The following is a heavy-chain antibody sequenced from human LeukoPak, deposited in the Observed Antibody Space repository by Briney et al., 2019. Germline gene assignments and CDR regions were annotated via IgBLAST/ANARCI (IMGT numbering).Heavy chain of an antibody. CDR3: ARYTVTTQKDAFDI. Sequence: ASQTLSLTCTVSGGSISSGGYYWSWIRQHLGKGLEWIGYIYYSGSTYYNPSLKSRVTISVDTSKNQFSLKLSSVTAADTAVYYCARYTVTTQKDAFDIWGQGTMVTVSS. D-gene: IGHD4-17*01. J-gene: IGHJ3*02. V-gene: IGHV4-31*03. CDR2: IYYSGST. CDR1: GGSISSGGYY.